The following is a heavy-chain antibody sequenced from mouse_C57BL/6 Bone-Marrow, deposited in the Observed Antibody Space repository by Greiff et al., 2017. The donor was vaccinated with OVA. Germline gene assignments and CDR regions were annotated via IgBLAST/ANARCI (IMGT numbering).Heavy chain of an antibody. V-gene: IGHV1-26*01. CDR3: AGRGYYGSGYDFDY. CDR2: INPNNGGT. CDR1: GYTFTDYY. D-gene: IGHD1-1*01. J-gene: IGHJ2*01. Sequence: EVQLQQSGPELVKPGASVKLSCKASGYTFTDYYMNWVKQSPGKSLEWIGDINPNNGGTNYNQKFKGKATLTVDKSSSTAYMELRSLTSEDSAVYYCAGRGYYGSGYDFDYWGQGTTLTVSS.